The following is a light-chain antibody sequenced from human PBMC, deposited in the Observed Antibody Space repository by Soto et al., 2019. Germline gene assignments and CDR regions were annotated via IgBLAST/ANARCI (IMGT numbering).Light chain of an antibody. Sequence: EIVLTQYPGTLSLSPGERATLSCRASQSVSNNYLAWYQQKPGQAPRLLIYGASNRATGIPDRFSGSGSGTDFTLTISRLEPEDFAVYYCHQYDSWTFGQGTKVDIK. CDR1: QSVSNNY. CDR2: GAS. CDR3: HQYDSWT. V-gene: IGKV3-20*01. J-gene: IGKJ1*01.